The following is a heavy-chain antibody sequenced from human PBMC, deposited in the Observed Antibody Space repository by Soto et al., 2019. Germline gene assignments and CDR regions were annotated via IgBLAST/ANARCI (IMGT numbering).Heavy chain of an antibody. CDR3: ARDLTISSTDGPLDP. CDR1: GGSMSRYY. Sequence: PSETLSLTCTVSGGSMSRYYWTWIRQPPGKGLEWIGNIHYTGSTNYNPSLKSRVTILLGTSTSQFSLKVSSVTAADMAVYYCARDLTISSTDGPLDPWGHGTLVTVSS. D-gene: IGHD1-1*01. V-gene: IGHV4-59*01. J-gene: IGHJ5*02. CDR2: IHYTGST.